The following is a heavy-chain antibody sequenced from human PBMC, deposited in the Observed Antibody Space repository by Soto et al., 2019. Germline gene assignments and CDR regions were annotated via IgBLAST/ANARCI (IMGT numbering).Heavy chain of an antibody. CDR2: VSAGGGSA. CDR3: AKKLTVAGTFDY. V-gene: IGHV3-23*01. D-gene: IGHD6-13*01. CDR1: GFTFSNYA. Sequence: EVQLLESGGGLVQPGWSLRLSCAASGFTFSNYAMSWVRQAPGKGLEWVSAVSAGGGSAYYADSVKGRFTISRDNSKNTLSLQMDSLRAEDTAIYYCAKKLTVAGTFDYWGQGTLVTVSS. J-gene: IGHJ4*02.